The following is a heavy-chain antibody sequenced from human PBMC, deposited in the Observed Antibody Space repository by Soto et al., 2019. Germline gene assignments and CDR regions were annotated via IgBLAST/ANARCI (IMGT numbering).Heavy chain of an antibody. D-gene: IGHD6-13*01. Sequence: PGGSLRLSCAASGFTCSDHYMDWVRQAPGKGLEWVGRTRNKANSYTTEYAASVKGRFTISRDDSKNSLYLQMNSLKTEDTAVYYCARVDSWYGSEYGMDVWGQGTTVTVSS. J-gene: IGHJ6*02. CDR3: ARVDSWYGSEYGMDV. CDR1: GFTCSDHY. CDR2: TRNKANSYTT. V-gene: IGHV3-72*01.